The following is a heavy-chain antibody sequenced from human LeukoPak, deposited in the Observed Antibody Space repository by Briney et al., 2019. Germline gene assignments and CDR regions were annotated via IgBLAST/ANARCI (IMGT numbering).Heavy chain of an antibody. CDR1: GYTLTELS. CDR2: FVPEDGET. Sequence: GASVKVSCKVSGYTLTELSMHWVRQAPGKGLEWMGGFVPEDGETIYAQKFQGRVTMTEDTSTDTAYMELSSLRSEDTAVYYCATVPTYYYGSGPHFDYWGQGTLVTVSS. CDR3: ATVPTYYYGSGPHFDY. J-gene: IGHJ4*02. V-gene: IGHV1-24*01. D-gene: IGHD3-10*01.